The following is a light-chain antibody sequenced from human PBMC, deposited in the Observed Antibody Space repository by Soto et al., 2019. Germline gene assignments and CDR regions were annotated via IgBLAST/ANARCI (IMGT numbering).Light chain of an antibody. J-gene: IGKJ1*01. CDR1: QIIDTW. CDR2: KAS. CDR3: QQYETYSPWT. V-gene: IGKV1-5*03. Sequence: DIQMTQSPSSLSASVGDRITITCRASQIIDTWLAWDQQKPGKAPKLLIYKASSLENGVPSRFSGSGSGREFTLTISSLQPDYFATYYCQQYETYSPWTFGQGTKVEVK.